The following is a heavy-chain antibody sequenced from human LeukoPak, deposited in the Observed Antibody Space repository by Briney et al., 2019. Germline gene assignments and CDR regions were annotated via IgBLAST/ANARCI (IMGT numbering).Heavy chain of an antibody. Sequence: GGSLRLSCAASGFSFSSYWMSWVRQDPGKGLEWVANIKQDGSEKYYVDSVKGRFTISRDNAKNSLYLQMNSLRAEDTAVYYCARGIRFLEPFDYWGQGTLVTVSS. J-gene: IGHJ4*02. CDR1: GFSFSSYW. V-gene: IGHV3-7*03. D-gene: IGHD3-3*01. CDR2: IKQDGSEK. CDR3: ARGIRFLEPFDY.